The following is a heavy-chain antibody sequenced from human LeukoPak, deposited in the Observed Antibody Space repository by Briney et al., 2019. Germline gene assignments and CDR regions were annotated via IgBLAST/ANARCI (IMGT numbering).Heavy chain of an antibody. CDR2: ISSTSSYI. V-gene: IGHV3-21*01. Sequence: GGSLRISCAASGFTLSNYSMNCVRQSPATGLQSVAFISSTSSYIFYADSMKGRFTISRDNAKNSLYLQMNSLRADDTAVYYCARDLAYGDDGLWGQGTLVTVSS. J-gene: IGHJ4*02. CDR3: ARDLAYGDDGL. D-gene: IGHD4-17*01. CDR1: GFTLSNYS.